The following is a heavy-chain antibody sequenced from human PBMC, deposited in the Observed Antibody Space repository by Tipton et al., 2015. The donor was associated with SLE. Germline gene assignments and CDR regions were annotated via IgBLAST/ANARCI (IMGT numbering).Heavy chain of an antibody. CDR3: ARRAATSFYYYGMDV. CDR1: GGSISSYY. D-gene: IGHD6-25*01. Sequence: LVQSSETLSLTCTVSGGSISSYYWSWIRQPPGKGLEWIGYIYYSGSTNYNPSLKSRVTISVDTSKNQFSLKLSSVTAADTAVYYCARRAATSFYYYGMDVWGQGTTVTVSS. CDR2: IYYSGST. J-gene: IGHJ6*02. V-gene: IGHV4-59*08.